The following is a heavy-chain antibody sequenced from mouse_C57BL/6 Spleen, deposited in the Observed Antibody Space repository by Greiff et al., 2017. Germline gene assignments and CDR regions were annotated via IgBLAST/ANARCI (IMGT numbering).Heavy chain of an antibody. D-gene: IGHD6-1*01. CDR3: ARRRRDRALYAMDY. J-gene: IGHJ4*01. CDR2: IDPSDSYT. Sequence: QVQLQQPGAELVKPGASVKLSCKASGYTFTSYWMQWVTQRPGQGLEWIGEIDPSDSYTNYNQKFKGKATLTVDTSSSTAYMQLSSLTSEDSAVYYCARRRRDRALYAMDYWGQGTSVTVSS. V-gene: IGHV1-50*01. CDR1: GYTFTSYW.